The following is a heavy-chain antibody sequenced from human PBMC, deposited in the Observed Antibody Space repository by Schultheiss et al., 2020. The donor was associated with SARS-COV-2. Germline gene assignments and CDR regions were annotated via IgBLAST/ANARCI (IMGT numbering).Heavy chain of an antibody. CDR3: AHRKYNDWWDY. J-gene: IGHJ4*02. D-gene: IGHD2-8*02. V-gene: IGHV2-5*01. CDR2: IYWNDDK. CDR1: GFSLTTSEVG. Sequence: SGPTLVKPTQTLTLTCTFSGFSLTTSEVGVAWIRQPPGKALECLAVIYWNDDKRYSPSLKSRLTITKDTSKNQVILTMTNMDPVDTATYYCAHRKYNDWWDYWGQGTLVTVSS.